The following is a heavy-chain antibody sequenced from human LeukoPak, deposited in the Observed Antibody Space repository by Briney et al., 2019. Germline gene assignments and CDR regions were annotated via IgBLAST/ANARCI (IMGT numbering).Heavy chain of an antibody. J-gene: IGHJ5*02. D-gene: IGHD5-24*01. V-gene: IGHV1-2*02. CDR1: GYTFTGYY. CDR3: ARDLIDDYNHHWLDP. CDR2: INPNTGGT. Sequence: ASVKVSCKASGYTFTGYYMHWVRQAPGQGLEWMGWINPNTGGTNYAQKFQGRVTLTRDTSSSTAYMELSSLRSDDTALYYCARDLIDDYNHHWLDPWGQGTLVSVAS.